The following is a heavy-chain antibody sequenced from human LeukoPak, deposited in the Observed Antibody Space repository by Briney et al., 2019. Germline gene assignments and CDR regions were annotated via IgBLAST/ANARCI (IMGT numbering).Heavy chain of an antibody. Sequence: GGSLRLSCAASGFSFSSSAMHWVRQAPGKGLDWVAFIHYDGNNKYYADSVKGRFTISRDNSKNTVYLQMNSLRPEDTAVYYCAARRLTVTAEIDYWGQGTLVTVSS. D-gene: IGHD2-21*02. CDR2: IHYDGNNK. CDR1: GFSFSSSA. J-gene: IGHJ4*02. CDR3: AARRLTVTAEIDY. V-gene: IGHV3-30*02.